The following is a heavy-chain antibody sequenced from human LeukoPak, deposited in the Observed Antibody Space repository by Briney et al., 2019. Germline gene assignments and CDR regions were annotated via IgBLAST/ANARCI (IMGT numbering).Heavy chain of an antibody. Sequence: ASVKVSCKASGYTFTGYYMHWVRQAPGQGLEGMGWINPNSGGTNYAQKFQGRVTMTRDTSISTAYMELSRLRSDDTAVYYCARGRLRLGEFLYWGQGTLVTVSS. V-gene: IGHV1-2*02. J-gene: IGHJ4*02. CDR1: GYTFTGYY. D-gene: IGHD3-16*01. CDR2: INPNSGGT. CDR3: ARGRLRLGEFLY.